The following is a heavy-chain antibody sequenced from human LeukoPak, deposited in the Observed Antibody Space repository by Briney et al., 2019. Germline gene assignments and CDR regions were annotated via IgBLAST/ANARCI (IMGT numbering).Heavy chain of an antibody. Sequence: SETLSLTCTVSAVSVNNDQYWTWIRQPPGKGLQWVGCIRDSGSTHYNPSLESRVTISLDTPKNQFSLKLSSVTAADTAVYYCARVERGGSGGFQHWGQGTLVTVSS. CDR1: AVSVNNDQY. V-gene: IGHV4-59*08. D-gene: IGHD3-10*01. J-gene: IGHJ1*01. CDR2: IRDSGST. CDR3: ARVERGGSGGFQH.